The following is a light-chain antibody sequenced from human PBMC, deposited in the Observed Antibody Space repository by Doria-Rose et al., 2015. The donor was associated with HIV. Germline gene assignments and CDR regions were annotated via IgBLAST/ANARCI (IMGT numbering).Light chain of an antibody. CDR3: QQYNSYWT. CDR2: EAS. J-gene: IGKJ1*01. CDR1: ISTW. Sequence: ISTWLAWYQQIPGKAPKLLIYEASSLGGGVPSRFSGSGSGTEFTLTINSLQPDDFATYYCQQYNSYWTFGQGTKVEIK. V-gene: IGKV1-5*03.